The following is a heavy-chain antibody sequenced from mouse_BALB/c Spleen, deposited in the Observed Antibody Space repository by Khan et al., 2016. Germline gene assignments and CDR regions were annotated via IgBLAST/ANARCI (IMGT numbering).Heavy chain of an antibody. D-gene: IGHD1-1*01. V-gene: IGHV1-87*01. CDR3: ARFYYYGSSYAMDY. CDR2: IYPGDGDT. CDR1: GYTFTSYW. Sequence: QVQLKESGAELARPGASVKLSCKASGYTFTSYWMQWVKQRPGQGLEWIGAIYPGDGDTRYTQKFKGKATLTADKSSSTAYMQLSSLASEDSAVYYCARFYYYGSSYAMDYWGQGTSVTVSS. J-gene: IGHJ4*01.